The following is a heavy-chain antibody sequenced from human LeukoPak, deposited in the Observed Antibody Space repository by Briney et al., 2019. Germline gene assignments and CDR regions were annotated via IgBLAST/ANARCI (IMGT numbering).Heavy chain of an antibody. CDR1: GFTFSTYS. V-gene: IGHV3-48*01. D-gene: IGHD5-12*01. J-gene: IGHJ4*02. CDR3: ARDGGYSGYDADC. CDR2: ISDSSAM. Sequence: GGSLRLSCAASGFTFSTYSMKWVRQAPGKGLEWVSYISDSSAMYYADSVRGRFTISRENDKNSLFLRMNSLRAEDTAVYYCARDGGYSGYDADCWGQGTLVTVSS.